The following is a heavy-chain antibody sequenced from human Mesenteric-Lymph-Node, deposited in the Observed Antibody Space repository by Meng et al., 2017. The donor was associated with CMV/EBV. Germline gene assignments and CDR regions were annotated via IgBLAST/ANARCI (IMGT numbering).Heavy chain of an antibody. V-gene: IGHV3-19*01. Sequence: GESLKISCAASGFTFSNSDMNWVRQAPGRGLEWVSGVSWNGSRTHYADSVKGRFIISRDNSRNFLYQQMNSLRPEDMAVYYCARVYSSSSGYAMDVWGQGTTVTVSS. CDR1: GFTFSNSD. D-gene: IGHD6-6*01. J-gene: IGHJ6*02. CDR3: ARVYSSSSGYAMDV. CDR2: VSWNGSRT.